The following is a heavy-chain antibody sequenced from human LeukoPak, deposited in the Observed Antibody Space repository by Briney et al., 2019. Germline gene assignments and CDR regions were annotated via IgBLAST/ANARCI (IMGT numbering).Heavy chain of an antibody. CDR3: ATGITIFGEN. D-gene: IGHD3-3*01. CDR2: LYSDGIT. Sequence: GGSLRLSCAASGFTVTNNYMTWVRQSPGKGLECVSVLYSDGITYYPDSVKGRFTISRDNSENTLYLQMNRLRPEDTAVYYCATGITIFGENWGQGTLVTVSS. V-gene: IGHV3-53*01. CDR1: GFTVTNNY. J-gene: IGHJ4*02.